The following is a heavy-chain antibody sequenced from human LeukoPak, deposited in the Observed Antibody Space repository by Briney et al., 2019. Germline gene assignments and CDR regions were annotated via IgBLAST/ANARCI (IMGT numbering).Heavy chain of an antibody. CDR1: GFIFSDYY. V-gene: IGHV3-11*01. J-gene: IGHJ4*02. Sequence: NPGGSLRLSCAASGFIFSDYYMSWIRQAPGKGLEWVSYITSSGNAIYYADSVKGRFTISRDNAKNSLYLQMNSLRAEDTAVYYCAREGQLVLGPVTGWGQGTLVTVSS. CDR2: ITSSGNAI. D-gene: IGHD6-6*01. CDR3: AREGQLVLGPVTG.